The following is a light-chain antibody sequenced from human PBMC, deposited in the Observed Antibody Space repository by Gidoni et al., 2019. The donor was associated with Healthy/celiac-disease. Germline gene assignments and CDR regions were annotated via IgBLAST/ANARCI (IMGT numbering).Light chain of an antibody. V-gene: IGKV3-20*01. CDR1: QSVSSSY. J-gene: IGKJ3*01. Sequence: IVLTQSPGTLSLSPGERATLSCRASQSVSSSYLAWYQQKPGQAPRLLIYGASSRATGIPDRFSGSGSGTDFTLTISILEPEDVAVYYCQQYGSSPSFGPGTKVDIK. CDR2: GAS. CDR3: QQYGSSPS.